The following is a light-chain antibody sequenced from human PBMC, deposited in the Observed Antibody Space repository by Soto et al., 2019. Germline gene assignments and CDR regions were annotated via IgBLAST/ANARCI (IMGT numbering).Light chain of an antibody. CDR1: QSVSSSY. CDR3: QQYGSSPVT. V-gene: IGKV3-20*01. J-gene: IGKJ1*01. Sequence: EIVLTQSPAPLSLSPGERATLSCRSSQSVSSSYLAWYQQKPGQAPRLLIYGASSRATGIPDRFSGSWSGTDFTLTISRLEPEDVAVYYCQQYGSSPVTFGQGTKVDIK. CDR2: GAS.